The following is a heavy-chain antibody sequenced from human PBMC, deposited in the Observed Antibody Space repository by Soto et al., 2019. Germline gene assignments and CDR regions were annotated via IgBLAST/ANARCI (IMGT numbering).Heavy chain of an antibody. J-gene: IGHJ6*02. D-gene: IGHD4-17*01. CDR1: GFTFGAYA. CDR3: ARGAVTTNYYYYGMDV. CDR2: ISYDGSRK. Sequence: QVQLVESGGGVVQPGGSLRLSCAGSGFTFGAYAMHWVRQAPVKGLEWVAVISYDGSRKNYADSVKGRFTISRDNSKNTLYLQMNSLRDEDTAVYYCARGAVTTNYYYYGMDVWGRGTTVTVSS. V-gene: IGHV3-30-3*01.